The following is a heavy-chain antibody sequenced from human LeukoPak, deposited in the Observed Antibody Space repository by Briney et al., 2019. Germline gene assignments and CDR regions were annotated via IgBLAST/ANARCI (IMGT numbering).Heavy chain of an antibody. J-gene: IGHJ4*02. CDR3: ARRKGDGYNSPFDY. D-gene: IGHD5-24*01. V-gene: IGHV5-51*01. Sequence: GESLKISCKGSGYSFPNYWIGWVRQIPGQGLEWMGIIYPADSDTRYSPSFQGQVTISADKSINTAYLQWTSLKASDTAMYYCARRKGDGYNSPFDYWGQGTLVTVSS. CDR1: GYSFPNYW. CDR2: IYPADSDT.